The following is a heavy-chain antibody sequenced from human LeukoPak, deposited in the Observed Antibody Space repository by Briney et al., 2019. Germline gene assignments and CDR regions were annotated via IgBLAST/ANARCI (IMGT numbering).Heavy chain of an antibody. Sequence: GGSLRLSCAASGFTFSSYAMHWVRQAPGKGLEWVADISYDGSNKYYADSVKGRFTISRDNSKNTLYLQMNSLRAEDTAVYYCARGTLQDRYDSSGYYYFGFDYWGQGTLVTVSS. CDR2: ISYDGSNK. V-gene: IGHV3-30*01. J-gene: IGHJ4*02. CDR3: ARGTLQDRYDSSGYYYFGFDY. D-gene: IGHD3-22*01. CDR1: GFTFSSYA.